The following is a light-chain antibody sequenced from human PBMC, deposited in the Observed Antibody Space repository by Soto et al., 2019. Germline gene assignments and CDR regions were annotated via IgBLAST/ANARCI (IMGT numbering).Light chain of an antibody. CDR3: YQYDSSPWT. CDR1: QSVSSN. J-gene: IGKJ1*01. V-gene: IGKV3-15*01. CDR2: GAS. Sequence: EVVMTQPPATLSVSPWERATLSCRASQSVSSNLAWYQQKPGQAPRLLIYGASTRATDIPARFSGSGSGTDFTLTISRLEPEDFAVYFCYQYDSSPWTFGQGTKVDIK.